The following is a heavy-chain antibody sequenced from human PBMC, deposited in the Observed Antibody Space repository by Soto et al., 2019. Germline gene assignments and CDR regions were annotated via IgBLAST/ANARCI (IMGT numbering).Heavy chain of an antibody. D-gene: IGHD3-22*01. J-gene: IGHJ4*02. Sequence: TLSRTCTVSGGSISSSSYYCGWIRQPPGKALEWLARIDWDDEKYYSTSLKTRLTISKDTSKNQVVLTMTNMDPVDTATYYCARMRPTEDTYGYYYYLDYWGQGTPVTVSS. V-gene: IGHV2-70*11. CDR2: IDWDDEK. CDR3: ARMRPTEDTYGYYYYLDY. CDR1: GGSISSSSYY.